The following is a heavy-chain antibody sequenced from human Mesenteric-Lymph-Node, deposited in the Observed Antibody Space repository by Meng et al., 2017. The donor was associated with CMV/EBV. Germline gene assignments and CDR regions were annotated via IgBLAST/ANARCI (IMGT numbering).Heavy chain of an antibody. V-gene: IGHV1-69*01. CDR1: GGTFGSFT. CDR3: ARIQDWGSLGDY. Sequence: CKASGGTFGSFTIIWVRQAPGQGLEWMGGIIPIFATVNYAQRFQDRVTISADESTGTTYMELSSLRSDDTAVYYCARIQDWGSLGDYWGQGTLVTVSS. D-gene: IGHD7-27*01. CDR2: IIPIFATV. J-gene: IGHJ4*02.